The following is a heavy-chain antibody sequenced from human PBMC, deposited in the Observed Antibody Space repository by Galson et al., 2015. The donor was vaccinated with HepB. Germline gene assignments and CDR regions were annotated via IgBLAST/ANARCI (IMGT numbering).Heavy chain of an antibody. CDR1: GFTFSSYG. CDR2: ISYDGSNK. V-gene: IGHV3-30*18. J-gene: IGHJ1*01. Sequence: SLRLSCAASGFTFSSYGMHWVRQAPGKGLEWVAVISYDGSNKYYADSVKGRFTIPRDNSKNTLYLQMSSLRDEDTAVYYCVKDLGGGSNYDILTGYYTYFQHWGQGTLVTVSS. D-gene: IGHD3-9*01. CDR3: VKDLGGGSNYDILTGYYTYFQH.